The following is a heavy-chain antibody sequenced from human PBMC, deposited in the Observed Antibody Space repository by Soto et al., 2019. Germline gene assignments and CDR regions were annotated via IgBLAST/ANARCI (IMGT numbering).Heavy chain of an antibody. J-gene: IGHJ5*02. D-gene: IGHD3-10*01. V-gene: IGHV1-3*01. Sequence: QVQLVQSGAEVMRPGASVKVSCKASGYTFTSYAVHWVRQAPGQGLEWLGWINAANGNTEYFERFRDRVTITRDIPASTVRTELTGLTSEDAAVYYCARRFMSAGWLDPWGQGTLVTVSS. CDR3: ARRFMSAGWLDP. CDR1: GYTFTSYA. CDR2: INAANGNT.